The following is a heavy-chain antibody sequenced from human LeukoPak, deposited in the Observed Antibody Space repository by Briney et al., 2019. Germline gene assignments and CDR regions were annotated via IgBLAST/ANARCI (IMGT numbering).Heavy chain of an antibody. CDR2: ISDSGGST. CDR3: ARDSRGISAGADY. Sequence: GGSLRLSCAASGFTFSSSAMSWVRQAPGKGLEWVSGISDSGGSTYYADSVKGRFTISRDNAKNSLYLQMNSLRAEDTAVYYCARDSRGISAGADYWGQGTLVTVSS. CDR1: GFTFSSSA. D-gene: IGHD6-13*01. V-gene: IGHV3-23*01. J-gene: IGHJ4*02.